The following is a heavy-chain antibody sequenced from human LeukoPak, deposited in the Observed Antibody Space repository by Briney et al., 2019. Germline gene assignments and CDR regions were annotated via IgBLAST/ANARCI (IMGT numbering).Heavy chain of an antibody. J-gene: IGHJ5*02. D-gene: IGHD3-3*01. V-gene: IGHV3-43D*03. CDR2: ISWDGGST. Sequence: GGSLRLSCAASGFTFDDYAMHWVRQAPGKGLEWVSLISWDGGSTYYADSVKGRFTISRDNSKNSLYLQMNSLRAEDTALYYCAKDQGKNYDFWSGYYKSWFDPWGQGTLVTVSS. CDR3: AKDQGKNYDFWSGYYKSWFDP. CDR1: GFTFDDYA.